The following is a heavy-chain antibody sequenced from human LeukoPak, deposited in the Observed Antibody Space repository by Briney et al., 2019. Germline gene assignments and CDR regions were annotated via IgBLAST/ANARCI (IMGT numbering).Heavy chain of an antibody. V-gene: IGHV4-34*01. CDR2: INHSGST. Sequence: SETLSLTCAVYGGSFSGYYWSWIRQPPGKGPEWIGEINHSGSTNYNPSLKSRVTISVDTSKNQFSLKLSSVTAADTAVYYCARHPQIYYGSGSYYKFNWFDPWGQGTLVTVSS. J-gene: IGHJ5*02. D-gene: IGHD3-10*01. CDR3: ARHPQIYYGSGSYYKFNWFDP. CDR1: GGSFSGYY.